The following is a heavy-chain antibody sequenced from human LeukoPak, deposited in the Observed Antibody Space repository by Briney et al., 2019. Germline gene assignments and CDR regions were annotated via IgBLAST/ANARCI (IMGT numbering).Heavy chain of an antibody. J-gene: IGHJ6*02. Sequence: GGSLRLSCPASGFTFSSHAMSWVRQAPGKGLQWVSAISGSGDRTYYADSVEGRFTISRDNYKNTVFLQMNSLRAEDTAVYYCVRGQYYSGSGSYDYYGMDVWGQGTTVTVSS. CDR2: ISGSGDRT. CDR1: GFTFSSHA. D-gene: IGHD3-10*01. V-gene: IGHV3-23*01. CDR3: VRGQYYSGSGSYDYYGMDV.